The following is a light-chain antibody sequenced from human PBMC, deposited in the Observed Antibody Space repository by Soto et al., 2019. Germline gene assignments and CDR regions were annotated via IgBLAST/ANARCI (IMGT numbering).Light chain of an antibody. CDR3: ATWDDNLNALI. CDR1: SSNFNTNT. Sequence: QLVLTQPPSASGSPGQRVTISCSGGSSNFNTNTVSWYQQLPGAAPRLLIYSNSQRTSGAPDRFSGSKSGTSASLAISRLHSEDDGTSHCATWDDNLNALIFGGGTKVTVL. CDR2: SNS. V-gene: IGLV1-44*01. J-gene: IGLJ2*01.